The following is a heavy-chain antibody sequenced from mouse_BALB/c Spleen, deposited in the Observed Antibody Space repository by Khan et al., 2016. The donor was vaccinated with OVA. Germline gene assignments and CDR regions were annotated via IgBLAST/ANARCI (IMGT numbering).Heavy chain of an antibody. CDR2: ISYSGSA. Sequence: EVQLQESGPGLVKPSQSLSLTCTVTGYSITSDYAWNWIRQFPGNKLEWMGYISYSGSANYNPSLKSRISITRDTSENQLFLQMNSVTTEDSTTXNCARRYYYGRWYFDVWGAGTTVTVSS. CDR3: ARRYYYGRWYFDV. D-gene: IGHD1-1*01. J-gene: IGHJ1*01. CDR1: GYSITSDYA. V-gene: IGHV3-2*02.